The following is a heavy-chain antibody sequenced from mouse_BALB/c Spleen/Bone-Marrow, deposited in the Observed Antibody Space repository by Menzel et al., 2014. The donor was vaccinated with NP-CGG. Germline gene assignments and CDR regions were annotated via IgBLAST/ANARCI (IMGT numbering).Heavy chain of an antibody. Sequence: VQLQQSGPELVKPGASVKISCKASGYSFTAYYIHWVKQCHVKSLEWIGRINPYNGATSYNQNFKDKASLTVDKSSSTAYMELHSLTSEDSAVYHCARKGNYGWFAYWGQGTLVTVSA. V-gene: IGHV1-31*01. J-gene: IGHJ3*01. CDR1: GYSFTAYY. D-gene: IGHD2-1*01. CDR2: INPYNGAT. CDR3: ARKGNYGWFAY.